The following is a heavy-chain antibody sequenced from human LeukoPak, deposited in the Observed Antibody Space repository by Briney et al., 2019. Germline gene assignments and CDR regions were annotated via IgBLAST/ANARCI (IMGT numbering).Heavy chain of an antibody. J-gene: IGHJ3*02. CDR3: ARARITMATLGTNAFDI. Sequence: ASVKVSCKASGYTFTGYYMHWVRQATGQGLEWMGWINPNSGGTNYAQKFQGRATMTRDTSISTAYMELSRLRSDDTAVYYCARARITMATLGTNAFDIWGQGTMVTVSS. CDR1: GYTFTGYY. V-gene: IGHV1-2*02. D-gene: IGHD1-1*01. CDR2: INPNSGGT.